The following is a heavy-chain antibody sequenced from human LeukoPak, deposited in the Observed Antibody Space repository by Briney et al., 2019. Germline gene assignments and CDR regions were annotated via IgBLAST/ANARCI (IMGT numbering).Heavy chain of an antibody. J-gene: IGHJ5*02. CDR1: GGSISRYY. D-gene: IGHD3-9*01. CDR2: IYYSGST. CDR3: ARLTTGPEGMFDP. Sequence: SETLSLTCTVSGGSISRYYWSWIRQPPGKGLEGVGYIYYSGSTNYNPSLKSRVTISVHTSKNQFSLKLSSVTAADTAVYYCARLTTGPEGMFDPWGQGTLVTVSS. V-gene: IGHV4-59*08.